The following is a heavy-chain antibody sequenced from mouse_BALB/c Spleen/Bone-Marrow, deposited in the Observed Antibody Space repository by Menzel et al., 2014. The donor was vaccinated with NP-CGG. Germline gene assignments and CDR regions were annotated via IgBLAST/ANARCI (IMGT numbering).Heavy chain of an antibody. CDR3: ARDVGYGNYFVY. CDR1: GFTFSDXY. CDR2: SRNKAKYYTT. D-gene: IGHD2-10*02. J-gene: IGHJ3*01. V-gene: IGHV7-1*02. Sequence: EVKLVESGGGLVQPGDSLRLSCATSGFTFSDXYXDWVRQPPGKRLEWIAASRNKAKYYTTEYSASVKGRFIVSRDTSQSVLYLQMNALRAEDTAIYYCARDVGYGNYFVYWGQGTLVTVSA.